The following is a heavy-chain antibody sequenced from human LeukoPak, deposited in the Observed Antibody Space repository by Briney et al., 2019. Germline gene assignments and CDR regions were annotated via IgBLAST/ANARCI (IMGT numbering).Heavy chain of an antibody. CDR1: GYSFTSYW. D-gene: IGHD3-22*01. CDR2: IYPGDSDT. Sequence: GESLKISCKGSGYSFTSYWIGWVRQMPGKGLEWMGIIYPGDSDTRYSPSFQGQVTISADKSISTAYLQWSSLKASDTATYYCARPNYYDSSGYYVVAFDIWGQGTMVTVSS. V-gene: IGHV5-51*01. J-gene: IGHJ3*02. CDR3: ARPNYYDSSGYYVVAFDI.